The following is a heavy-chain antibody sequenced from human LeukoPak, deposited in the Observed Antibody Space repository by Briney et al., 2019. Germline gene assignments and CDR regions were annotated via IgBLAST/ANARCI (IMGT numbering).Heavy chain of an antibody. Sequence: GESLKISCKVSGYNFPNYWIAWVRQMPGKGLEYMGIIYPGDSETRYSPSFQGQITMSVDKTISTAYLQWRSLKASDTAMYYCARRGAFGVVDAFDIRGQGTLVIVSS. J-gene: IGHJ3*02. CDR3: ARRGAFGVVDAFDI. V-gene: IGHV5-51*01. CDR1: GYNFPNYW. D-gene: IGHD3-3*01. CDR2: IYPGDSET.